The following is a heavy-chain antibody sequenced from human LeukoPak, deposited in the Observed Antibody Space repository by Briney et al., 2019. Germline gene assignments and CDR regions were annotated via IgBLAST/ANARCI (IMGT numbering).Heavy chain of an antibody. J-gene: IGHJ4*02. CDR3: AKGAYGEYDY. Sequence: GGSLRLSCAASGLTFSSYAMSWVRQAPGKGLVWVSAISSSGGSTYYADSVKGRFTISRDNSKNTLYMQMNSLRAEGTAVYYCAKGAYGEYDYWGQGTLVTVSS. V-gene: IGHV3-23*01. CDR1: GLTFSSYA. CDR2: ISSSGGST. D-gene: IGHD4-17*01.